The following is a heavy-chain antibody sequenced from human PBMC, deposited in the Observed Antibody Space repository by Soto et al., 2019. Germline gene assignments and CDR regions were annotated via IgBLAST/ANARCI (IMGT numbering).Heavy chain of an antibody. CDR3: ARAGVEGFGELSPYYYYGMDV. V-gene: IGHV1-8*01. CDR2: MNPNSGNT. Sequence: ASVKVSCKASGYTFTSYDINWVRQTTGQGLEWMGWMNPNSGNTGYAQKFQGRVTMTRNTSISTAYMELSSLRSEDTAVYYCARAGVEGFGELSPYYYYGMDVWGQGTTVTVSS. J-gene: IGHJ6*02. D-gene: IGHD3-10*01. CDR1: GYTFTSYD.